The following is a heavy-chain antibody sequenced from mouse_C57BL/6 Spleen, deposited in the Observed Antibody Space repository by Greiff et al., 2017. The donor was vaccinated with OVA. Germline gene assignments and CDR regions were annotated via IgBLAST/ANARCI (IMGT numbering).Heavy chain of an antibody. CDR3: VRQSYAYFDY. V-gene: IGHV10-1*01. J-gene: IGHJ2*01. CDR2: IRSKSNNYAT. D-gene: IGHD2-12*01. Sequence: EVQLVESGGGLVQPKGSLKLSCAASGFSFNTYAMNWVRQAPGKGLEWVARIRSKSNNYATYYADSVKDRFTISRDDSESMLYLQMNNLKTEDTAMYYCVRQSYAYFDYWGQGTTLTVSS. CDR1: GFSFNTYA.